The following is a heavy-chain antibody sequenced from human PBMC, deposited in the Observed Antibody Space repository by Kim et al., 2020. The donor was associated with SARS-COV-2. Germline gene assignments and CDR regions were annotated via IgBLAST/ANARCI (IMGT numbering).Heavy chain of an antibody. CDR3: ARSFNHLGFYYYMDV. D-gene: IGHD7-27*01. Sequence: ADSVKGRFTISRDNSGNTLYLQMTSLRHEDTAVYFCARSFNHLGFYYYMDVWGTGTTVTVSS. J-gene: IGHJ6*03. V-gene: IGHV3-30*01.